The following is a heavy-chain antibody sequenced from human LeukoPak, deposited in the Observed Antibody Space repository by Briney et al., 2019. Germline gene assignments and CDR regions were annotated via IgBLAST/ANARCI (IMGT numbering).Heavy chain of an antibody. D-gene: IGHD3-10*01. Sequence: GGSLRLSCAASGFTFSGYVITWVRQAPGKGLECVSSITFSSSHIYYADSVKGRFTISRDNTKDSLYLQMNSLRAEDTAIYYCARGPQFSGPGWFDPWGQGTLVTVSS. V-gene: IGHV3-21*01. CDR1: GFTFSGYV. CDR3: ARGPQFSGPGWFDP. J-gene: IGHJ5*02. CDR2: ITFSSSHI.